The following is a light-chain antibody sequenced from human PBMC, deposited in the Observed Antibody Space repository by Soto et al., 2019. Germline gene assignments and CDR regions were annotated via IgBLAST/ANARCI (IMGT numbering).Light chain of an antibody. Sequence: QSALTQPPSASGSPGQSVTISCTGTSSDVGGYNYVSWYQQHPGKAPKLMIYEVSKRPSGVPDRFSGSKSGNTASLTVSGIQADDGADYNCSSYAGSNNWVLGGGTKLTVL. CDR3: SSYAGSNNWV. V-gene: IGLV2-8*01. CDR2: EVS. J-gene: IGLJ3*02. CDR1: SSDVGGYNY.